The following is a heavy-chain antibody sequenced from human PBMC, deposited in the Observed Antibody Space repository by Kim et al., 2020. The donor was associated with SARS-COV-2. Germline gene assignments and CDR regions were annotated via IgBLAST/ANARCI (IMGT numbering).Heavy chain of an antibody. CDR3: ARGKTVVVAASPHFDY. V-gene: IGHV3-30-3*01. CDR2: ISYDGSNK. CDR1: GFTFSSYA. J-gene: IGHJ4*02. Sequence: GGSLRLSCAASGFTFSSYAMHWVRQAPGKGLEWVAVISYDGSNKYYADSVKGRFTISRDNSKNTLYLQMNSLRAEDTAVYYCARGKTVVVAASPHFDYWGQGTLVTVSS. D-gene: IGHD2-15*01.